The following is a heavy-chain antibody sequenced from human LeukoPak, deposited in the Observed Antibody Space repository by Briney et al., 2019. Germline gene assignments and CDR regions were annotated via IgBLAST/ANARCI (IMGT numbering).Heavy chain of an antibody. D-gene: IGHD6-13*01. CDR3: ARDPLSNSWYGFDY. CDR1: GFTFSSYA. Sequence: GRSLRLSCAASGFTFSSYAMHWVRQAPGKGLEWVAVISYDGSNKYYADSVKGRFTISRDNSKNTLYLQMNSLRAEDTAVYYCARDPLSNSWYGFDYWGQGTLVTVSS. V-gene: IGHV3-30*04. J-gene: IGHJ4*02. CDR2: ISYDGSNK.